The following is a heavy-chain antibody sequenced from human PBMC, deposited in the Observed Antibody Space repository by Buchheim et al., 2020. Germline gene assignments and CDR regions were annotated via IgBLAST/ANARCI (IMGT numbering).Heavy chain of an antibody. CDR3: ARGPEDYDILTGLGFDP. Sequence: QVQLQQWGAGLLKPSETLSLTCAVYGGSFSGYYWSWIRQPPGKGLEWIGEINHSGSTNYNPSLKSRVTISVDTSKNQFSLKLSSVTAADTAVYYCARGPEDYDILTGLGFDPWGQGTL. V-gene: IGHV4-34*01. CDR1: GGSFSGYY. CDR2: INHSGST. D-gene: IGHD3-9*01. J-gene: IGHJ5*02.